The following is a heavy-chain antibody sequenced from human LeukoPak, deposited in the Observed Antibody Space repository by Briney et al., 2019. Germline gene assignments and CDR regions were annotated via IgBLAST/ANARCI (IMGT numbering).Heavy chain of an antibody. Sequence: PSQTLSLTCTVSGGSISSGGYYWSWIRQHPGKGLEWIGYIYYSGSTYYNPSLKSRVTISVDTSKNQFSLKLSSVTAADTAVYYCAGAPGGYPDAFDIWGQGTMVTVSS. CDR3: AGAPGGYPDAFDI. CDR2: IYYSGST. J-gene: IGHJ3*02. V-gene: IGHV4-31*03. CDR1: GGSISSGGYY. D-gene: IGHD1-26*01.